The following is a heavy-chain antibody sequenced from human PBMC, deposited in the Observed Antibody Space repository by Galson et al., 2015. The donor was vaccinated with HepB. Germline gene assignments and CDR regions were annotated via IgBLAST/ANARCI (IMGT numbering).Heavy chain of an antibody. CDR1: GFTFSSYA. J-gene: IGHJ4*02. D-gene: IGHD3-9*01. Sequence: SLRLSCAASGFTFSSYAMQWVRQAPGKGLEWVAVISYDGSNKYYADSVKGRFTISRDNSKNTLYLQMNSLRAEDTAVYYCARTGYASSLPYWGQGTLVTVSS. V-gene: IGHV3-30-3*01. CDR2: ISYDGSNK. CDR3: ARTGYASSLPY.